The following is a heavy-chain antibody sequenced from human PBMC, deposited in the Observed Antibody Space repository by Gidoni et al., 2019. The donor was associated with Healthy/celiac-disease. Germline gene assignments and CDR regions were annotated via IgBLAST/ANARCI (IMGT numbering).Heavy chain of an antibody. J-gene: IGHJ5*02. Sequence: QVQLQESGPGLVKPSQTLSLTCTVSGGSIRSGGSYWSWIRQHPGKGLEWIGYIYYSGSTYYNPSLKSRVTISVDTSKNQFSLKLSSVTAADTAVYYCARGILRLGELSLSWFDPWGQGTLVTVSS. CDR3: ARGILRLGELSLSWFDP. D-gene: IGHD3-16*02. CDR2: IYYSGST. CDR1: GGSIRSGGSY. V-gene: IGHV4-31*03.